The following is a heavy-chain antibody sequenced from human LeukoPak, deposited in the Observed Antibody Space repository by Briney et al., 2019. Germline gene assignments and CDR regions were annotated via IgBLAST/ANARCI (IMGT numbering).Heavy chain of an antibody. CDR2: IYYSGST. J-gene: IGHJ6*03. D-gene: IGHD6-6*01. V-gene: IGHV4-59*01. CDR3: ARDVRAARLSYYYYYMDV. CDR1: GGSMSSYY. Sequence: SETLSLTCTVSGGSMSSYYWSWIRQPPGKGLEWIGYIYYSGSTNYNPSLKSRVTISVDTSKNQFSLKLSSVTAADTVVYYCARDVRAARLSYYYYYMDVWGKGTTVTVSS.